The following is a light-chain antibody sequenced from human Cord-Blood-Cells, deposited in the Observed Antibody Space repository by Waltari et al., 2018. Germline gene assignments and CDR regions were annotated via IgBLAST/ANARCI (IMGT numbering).Light chain of an antibody. V-gene: IGLV3-19*01. CDR2: GKN. CDR3: NSRDSSGNVV. Sequence: SSELTQDPAVSVALGQTVRITCQGDSLRSYYASWYQQKPGQAPVLVIYGKNNRPSGIPYRFSGSSSGNTASLTITGAQAEDEADYYCNSRDSSGNVVFGGGTKLTVL. J-gene: IGLJ2*01. CDR1: SLRSYY.